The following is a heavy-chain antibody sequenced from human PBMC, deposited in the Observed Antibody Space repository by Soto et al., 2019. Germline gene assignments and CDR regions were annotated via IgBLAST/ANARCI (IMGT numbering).Heavy chain of an antibody. Sequence: SVKVSCKASGGTFSSYAISWLRQAPGQGLEWMGGIIHIFGTANYAQKFQGRVTITADKSTSTAYMELSSLRSEETAVYYWARATDGYNRFYYYYGMDVWGQGTTVTVSS. D-gene: IGHD5-12*01. CDR1: GGTFSSYA. V-gene: IGHV1-69*06. CDR3: ARATDGYNRFYYYYGMDV. J-gene: IGHJ6*02. CDR2: IIHIFGTA.